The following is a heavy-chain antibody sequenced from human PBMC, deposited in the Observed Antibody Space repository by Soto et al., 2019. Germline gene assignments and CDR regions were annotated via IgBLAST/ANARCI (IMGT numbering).Heavy chain of an antibody. CDR2: TYYRSKWYN. V-gene: IGHV6-1*01. CDR1: VDNVSSNSAA. Sequence: SQTLSLTCAISVDNVSSNSAAWNCIRKSPSRGLEWLGRTYYRSKWYNDYAVSVKGRITINPDTSKNQFSLQLNSVTPEDTAVYYCARTLHEYQLLYGMDVWGQGTTVTVSS. D-gene: IGHD2-2*01. J-gene: IGHJ6*02. CDR3: ARTLHEYQLLYGMDV.